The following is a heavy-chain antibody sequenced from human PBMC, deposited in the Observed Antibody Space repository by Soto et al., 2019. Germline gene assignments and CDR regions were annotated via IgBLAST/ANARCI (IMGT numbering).Heavy chain of an antibody. CDR2: IYPGDSDT. V-gene: IGHV5-51*01. CDR1: GYSFTSYW. D-gene: IGHD2-2*01. Sequence: GESLKISCKGSGYSFTSYWIGWVRQMPGKGLEWMGIIYPGDSDTRYSPSFQGQVTISADKSISTAYLQWSSLKASDTAMCYCASAAMIENGAFDIWGQGTMVTVSS. J-gene: IGHJ3*02. CDR3: ASAAMIENGAFDI.